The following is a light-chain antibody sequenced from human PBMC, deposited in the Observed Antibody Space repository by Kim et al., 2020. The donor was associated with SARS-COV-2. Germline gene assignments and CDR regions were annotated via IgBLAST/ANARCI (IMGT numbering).Light chain of an antibody. J-gene: IGLJ2*01. CDR1: KLGDKY. CDR2: QDS. CDR3: QAWDSSSWV. V-gene: IGLV3-1*01. Sequence: SYELTQPPSVSVSPGQTASITCSGDKLGDKYACWYQQKPGQSPVLVIYQDSKRPSGIPERFSGSNSGNTATLTISGTKAMDEADYYCQAWDSSSWVFGGGTQLIV.